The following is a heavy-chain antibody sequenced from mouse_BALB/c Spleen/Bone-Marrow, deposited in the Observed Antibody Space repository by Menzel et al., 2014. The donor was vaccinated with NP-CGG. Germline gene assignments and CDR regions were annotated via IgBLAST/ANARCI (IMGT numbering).Heavy chain of an antibody. J-gene: IGHJ4*01. CDR1: GFSLTSYD. CDR3: VRDGRDYYAKDY. Sequence: QVQLQQSGPGLVAPSQSLSITCTVSGFSLTSYDISWIRQSPGKGLEWLGIIRTGGGINYNSAFMSRLSISKDNSKSQVFLKMNSLQSDDTAIYYCVRDGRDYYAKDYWGQGTSVTVSS. CDR2: IRTGGGI. V-gene: IGHV2-9-2*01.